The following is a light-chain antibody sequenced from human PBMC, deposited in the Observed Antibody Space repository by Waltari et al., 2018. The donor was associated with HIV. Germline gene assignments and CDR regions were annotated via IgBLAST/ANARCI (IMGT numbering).Light chain of an antibody. Sequence: DIQMTQFPSSLSASVGDRVHITCRASQRISSYLNWYQQKPGKAPKLLISGASTLQSGVPSRFSGSGSETDFTLTISGLQPEDVVIYYCQQSYSTPYTFGQGTKLEIK. V-gene: IGKV1-39*01. CDR2: GAS. CDR3: QQSYSTPYT. J-gene: IGKJ2*01. CDR1: QRISSY.